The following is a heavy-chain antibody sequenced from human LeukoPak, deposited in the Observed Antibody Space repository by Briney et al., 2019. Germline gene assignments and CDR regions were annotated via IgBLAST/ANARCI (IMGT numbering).Heavy chain of an antibody. Sequence: GGSLRLSCAASGFTYSSYGMHWVRQAPGKGLEWVAVIWYDGSNKYYADSVKGRFTISRDNSKNTLYLQMNSLRAEDTAVYYCAKDYYGPSGGIDYWGQGTLVTVSS. J-gene: IGHJ4*02. CDR1: GFTYSSYG. CDR3: AKDYYGPSGGIDY. CDR2: IWYDGSNK. V-gene: IGHV3-33*06. D-gene: IGHD3-10*01.